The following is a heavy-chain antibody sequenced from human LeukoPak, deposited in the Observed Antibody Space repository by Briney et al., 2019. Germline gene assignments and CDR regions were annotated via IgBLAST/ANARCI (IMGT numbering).Heavy chain of an antibody. V-gene: IGHV6-1*01. D-gene: IGHD5-18*01. Sequence: SQTLSLTCAISGDSVSNNSAAWNWIGQSPSRGIEWMGRTYYRSKWYNDYAVSVKSRITINPDTSKNQFSLQLNSVTPEDTAVYFCARDLAGFGGYSYGMVDYWGQGTLVTVSS. J-gene: IGHJ4*02. CDR3: ARDLAGFGGYSYGMVDY. CDR1: GDSVSNNSAA. CDR2: TYYRSKWYN.